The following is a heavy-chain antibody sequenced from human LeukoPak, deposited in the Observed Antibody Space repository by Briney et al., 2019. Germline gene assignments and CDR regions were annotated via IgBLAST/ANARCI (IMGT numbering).Heavy chain of an antibody. CDR1: GFTFSSYA. V-gene: IGHV3-30-3*01. J-gene: IGHJ4*02. CDR3: AKDLGLTFDY. Sequence: GGSLRLSCAASGFTFSSYAMHWVRQAPGKGLEWVAVISYDGSNKYYADSVKGRFTISRDNSKNTLYLQMNSLRAEDTAVYYCAKDLGLTFDYWGQGTLVTVSS. CDR2: ISYDGSNK. D-gene: IGHD4/OR15-4a*01.